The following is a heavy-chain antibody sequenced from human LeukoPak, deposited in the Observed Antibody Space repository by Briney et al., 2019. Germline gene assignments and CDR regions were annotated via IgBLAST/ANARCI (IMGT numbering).Heavy chain of an antibody. CDR1: GFTFSNYW. V-gene: IGHV3-7*03. D-gene: IGHD4-17*01. CDR2: IKQDGSEK. J-gene: IGHJ6*02. Sequence: PGGSLRLSCAASGFTFSNYWMSWVRQAPGKGLEWVANIKQDGSEKHYVDSVKGRFTISTDNAKNSMDLQMNSLRAEDTAVYYCARDRGTVTTLGYYGMDVWGQGTTVTVSS. CDR3: ARDRGTVTTLGYYGMDV.